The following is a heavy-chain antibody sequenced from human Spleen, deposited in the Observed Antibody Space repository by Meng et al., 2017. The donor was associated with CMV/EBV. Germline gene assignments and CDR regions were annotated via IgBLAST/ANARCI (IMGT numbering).Heavy chain of an antibody. D-gene: IGHD3-3*01. CDR1: GFTFDDYA. Sequence: GGSLRLSCAASGFTFDDYAMHWVRQAPGKGLEWVSGISWNSGSIGYADSVKGRFTISRDNSKNTLYLQMNSLRAEDTAVYYCARAFWSGYTYYYYGMDVWGQGTTVTVSS. J-gene: IGHJ6*02. V-gene: IGHV3-9*01. CDR3: ARAFWSGYTYYYYGMDV. CDR2: ISWNSGSI.